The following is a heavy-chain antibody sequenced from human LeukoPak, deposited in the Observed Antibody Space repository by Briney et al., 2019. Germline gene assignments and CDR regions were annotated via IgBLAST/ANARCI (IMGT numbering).Heavy chain of an antibody. J-gene: IGHJ6*03. CDR1: GFTFSNYW. CDR3: ARGRSSTSLNYYYYYMDV. D-gene: IGHD2-2*01. CDR2: IYYSGST. Sequence: GSLRLSCAASGFTFSNYWMSWIRQPPGKGLEWIGYIYYSGSTNYNPSLKSRVTISVDTSKNQFSLKLSSVTAADTAVYYCARGRSSTSLNYYYYYMDVWGKGTTVTVSS. V-gene: IGHV4-59*01.